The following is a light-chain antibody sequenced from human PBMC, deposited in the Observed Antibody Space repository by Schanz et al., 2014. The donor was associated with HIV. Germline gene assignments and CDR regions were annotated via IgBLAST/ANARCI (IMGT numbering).Light chain of an antibody. Sequence: QSVLTQPPSVSGAPGQTVTISCTGSSSNIGAGFDLHWYQQLPGTAPKLLIYGDNSRPSGVPDRFSGSKSGTSASLAISGLQSEDEADYYCATWDDSLNNWVFGGGTKVTVL. CDR2: GDN. CDR3: ATWDDSLNNWV. J-gene: IGLJ3*02. V-gene: IGLV1-40*01. CDR1: SSNIGAGFD.